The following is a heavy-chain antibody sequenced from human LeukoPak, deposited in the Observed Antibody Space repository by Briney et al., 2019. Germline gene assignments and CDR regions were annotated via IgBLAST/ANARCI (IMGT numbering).Heavy chain of an antibody. Sequence: GGSLRLSCAASGFTFSMSWMTWVRQAPGKGLEWVSYIRSSGRTIYYADSVMGRFTISRDNANHSLYLQMNSLRAEDSAVYYCARHIFLDYWGPGTLVTVSS. CDR3: ARHIFLDY. J-gene: IGHJ4*02. CDR1: GFTFSMSW. V-gene: IGHV3-11*04. D-gene: IGHD2-21*01. CDR2: IRSSGRTI.